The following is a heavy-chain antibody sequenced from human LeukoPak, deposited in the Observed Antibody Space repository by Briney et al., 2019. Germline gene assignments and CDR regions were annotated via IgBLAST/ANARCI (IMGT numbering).Heavy chain of an antibody. D-gene: IGHD2-15*01. CDR1: GYTFTSYD. J-gene: IGHJ5*02. CDR3: ARYVPAGVVVAAYYNWFDP. CDR2: MNPNNGNT. V-gene: IGHV1-8*01. Sequence: ASVKVSCKASGYTFTSYDINWVRQATGQGLEWLGWMNPNNGNTGYALRFQGRVTLTRDTSISTAYMELNSLTSEDTAVYYCARYVPAGVVVAAYYNWFDPWGQGTLVTVSS.